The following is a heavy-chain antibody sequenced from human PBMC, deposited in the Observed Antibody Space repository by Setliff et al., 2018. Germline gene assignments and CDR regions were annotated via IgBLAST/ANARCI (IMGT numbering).Heavy chain of an antibody. CDR3: ASGLNWLSSTEFDY. CDR2: IYYSGST. D-gene: IGHD1-20*01. CDR1: GGSISSSSYY. Sequence: SETLSLTCTVSGGSISSSSYYWGWIRQPPGKGLEWIGYIYYSGSTNYNPSLKSRVTISVDTSKNQFSLKLTSVTAADTAVYYCASGLNWLSSTEFDYWGQGTLVTVSS. V-gene: IGHV4-61*05. J-gene: IGHJ4*02.